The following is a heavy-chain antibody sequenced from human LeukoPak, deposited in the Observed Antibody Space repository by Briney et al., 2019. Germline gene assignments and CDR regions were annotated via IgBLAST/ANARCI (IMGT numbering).Heavy chain of an antibody. J-gene: IGHJ6*03. D-gene: IGHD2-2*02. V-gene: IGHV1-2*02. CDR2: INPNTGGT. CDR1: GYTFTSYY. Sequence: ASVKVSCKASGYTFTSYYIHWVRQAPGQGLEWLGWINPNTGGTNYAQKFQGRVTMTRDTSISTAHMELSRLRSDDTAVYYCARGGASYCSSASCYKYYYMDVWGKGTTVTISS. CDR3: ARGGASYCSSASCYKYYYMDV.